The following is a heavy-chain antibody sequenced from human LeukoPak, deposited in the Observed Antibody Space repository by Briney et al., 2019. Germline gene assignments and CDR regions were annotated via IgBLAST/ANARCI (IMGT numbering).Heavy chain of an antibody. Sequence: PGGSLRLSCAASGFTFSASDVHWVRQASGKGLEWVGRVQTKANSYATAYAASLKGGFTISRDDSANTAYLQMNSLRTEDTALYYCTTYRSGHYWGQGTLVTVSS. J-gene: IGHJ4*02. D-gene: IGHD6-19*01. V-gene: IGHV3-73*01. CDR3: TTYRSGHY. CDR1: GFTFSASD. CDR2: VQTKANSYAT.